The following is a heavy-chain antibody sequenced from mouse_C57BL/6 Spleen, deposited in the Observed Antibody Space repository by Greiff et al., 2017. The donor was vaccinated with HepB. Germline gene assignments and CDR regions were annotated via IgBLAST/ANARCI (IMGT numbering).Heavy chain of an antibody. CDR1: GYTFTSYW. V-gene: IGHV1-50*01. J-gene: IGHJ4*01. D-gene: IGHD1-1*01. CDR2: IDPSDSYT. CDR3: ARATVVAKAMDY. Sequence: QVQLQQPGAELVKPGASVKLSCKASGYTFTSYWMQWVKQRPGQGLEWIGEIDPSDSYTNYNQKFKGKATLTVDTSSSTAYMQLSSLTSEDSAVYYCARATVVAKAMDYWGQGTSVTVSS.